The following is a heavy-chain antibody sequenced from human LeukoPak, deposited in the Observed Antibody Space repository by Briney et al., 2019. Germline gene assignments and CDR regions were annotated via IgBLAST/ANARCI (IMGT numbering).Heavy chain of an antibody. Sequence: ASVKVSCKASGYTFTSYAMHWVRQAPGQRLEWMGWINAGNGNTKYSQKFQGRVTIARDTSASTAYMELSSLRSEDTAVYYCARDDDILTAYYYYGMDVWGQGTTVTVSS. D-gene: IGHD3-9*01. CDR1: GYTFTSYA. CDR2: INAGNGNT. V-gene: IGHV1-3*01. CDR3: ARDDDILTAYYYYGMDV. J-gene: IGHJ6*02.